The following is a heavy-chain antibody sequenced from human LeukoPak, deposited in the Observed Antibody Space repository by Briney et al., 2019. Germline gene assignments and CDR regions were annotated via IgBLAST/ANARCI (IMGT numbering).Heavy chain of an antibody. CDR2: ISSSSSYI. V-gene: IGHV3-21*01. CDR3: AREMATTHFDY. D-gene: IGHD5-24*01. J-gene: IGHJ4*02. Sequence: ETLSLTCTVSGGSISSYYWSWIRQPPGKGLEWVSSISSSSSYIYYADSVKGRFTISRDNAKNSLYLQMNSLRAEDTAVYYCAREMATTHFDYWGQGTLVTVSS. CDR1: GGSISSYY.